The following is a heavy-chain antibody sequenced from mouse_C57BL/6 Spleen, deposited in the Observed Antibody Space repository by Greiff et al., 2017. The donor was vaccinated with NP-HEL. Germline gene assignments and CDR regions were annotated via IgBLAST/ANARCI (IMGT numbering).Heavy chain of an antibody. CDR1: GFTFSDYY. Sequence: DVHLVESEGGLVQPGSSMKLSCTASGFTFSDYYMAWVRQVPEKGLEWVANINYDGSSTYYLDSLKSRFIISRDNAKNILYLQMSSLKSEDTATYYCARGSSSWDYFDYWGQGTTLTVSS. D-gene: IGHD1-1*01. CDR3: ARGSSSWDYFDY. J-gene: IGHJ2*01. V-gene: IGHV5-16*01. CDR2: INYDGSST.